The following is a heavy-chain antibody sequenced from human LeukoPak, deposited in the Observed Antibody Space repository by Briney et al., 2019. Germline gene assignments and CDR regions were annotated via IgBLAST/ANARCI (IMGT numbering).Heavy chain of an antibody. CDR2: IHYSGST. V-gene: IGHV4-39*01. CDR1: GGSISSTTYY. CDR3: ARQDGSGGFDP. Sequence: TSETLSLTCTVSGGSISSTTYYWGWIRQPPGKGLEWIGSIHYSGSTYYNPSLKSRVTISVDTSKNQFSLKLSSVTAADTAVYYCARQDGSGGFDPWGQGTLVTVSS. J-gene: IGHJ5*02. D-gene: IGHD3-10*01.